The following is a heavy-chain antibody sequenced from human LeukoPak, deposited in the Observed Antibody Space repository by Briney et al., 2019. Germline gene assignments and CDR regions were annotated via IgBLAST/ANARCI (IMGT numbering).Heavy chain of an antibody. Sequence: AGGSLRLSCAASGFTFSDYYMSWIRQAPGKGLEWVSYISSSGSTIYYADSVKGRFTISRDNAKNSLYLQMNSLRAEDTAVYYCARTAYYYDSSGYDDAFDIWGQGTMVTVSS. D-gene: IGHD3-22*01. CDR1: GFTFSDYY. V-gene: IGHV3-11*01. CDR3: ARTAYYYDSSGYDDAFDI. CDR2: ISSSGSTI. J-gene: IGHJ3*02.